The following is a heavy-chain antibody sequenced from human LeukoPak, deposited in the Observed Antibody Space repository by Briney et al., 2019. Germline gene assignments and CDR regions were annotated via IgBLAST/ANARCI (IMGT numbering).Heavy chain of an antibody. CDR1: GGSISSSSYY. CDR3: ARESEDIVVVVAAAHFDY. CDR2: IYYSGST. D-gene: IGHD2-15*01. V-gene: IGHV4-39*07. Sequence: SETLSLICTVSGGSISSSSYYWGWIRQPPGKGLEWIGSIYYSGSTYYNPSLKSRVTISVDTSKNQFSLKLSSVTAADTAVYYCARESEDIVVVVAAAHFDYWGQGTLVTVSS. J-gene: IGHJ4*02.